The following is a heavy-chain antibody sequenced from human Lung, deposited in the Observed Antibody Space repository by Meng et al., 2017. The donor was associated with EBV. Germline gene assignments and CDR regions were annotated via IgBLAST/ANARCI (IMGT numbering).Heavy chain of an antibody. D-gene: IGHD3-16*01. CDR1: GGSSSSGGYY. J-gene: IGHJ5*02. V-gene: IGHV4-31*04. CDR3: NAYTAGGGGLGS. CDR2: IYYRGST. Sequence: GRRQGVGPGLVKPAQALSPTLTVPGGSSSSGGYYWGWTRQHPGKGLEWIGYIYYRGSTYYNPSLKSRVTISVETFKNQFSLKLSSVTAADTAVYFFNAYTAGGGGLGSWGQGTLVTVSS.